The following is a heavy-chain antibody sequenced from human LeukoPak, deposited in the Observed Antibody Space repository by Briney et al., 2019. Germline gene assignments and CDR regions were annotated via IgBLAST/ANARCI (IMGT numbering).Heavy chain of an antibody. J-gene: IGHJ4*02. CDR2: INSDGRTT. CDR3: AREIFDGYNSEPDY. Sequence: GALRLSCAASGFILRPYWMHWVRQAPGKGLVWVSRINSDGRTTAYADSVKGRFIISRDNAKNTLFLQMNSLRAEDTAVYYCAREIFDGYNSEPDYWGQGTLVTVSS. CDR1: GFILRPYW. V-gene: IGHV3-74*01. D-gene: IGHD5-24*01.